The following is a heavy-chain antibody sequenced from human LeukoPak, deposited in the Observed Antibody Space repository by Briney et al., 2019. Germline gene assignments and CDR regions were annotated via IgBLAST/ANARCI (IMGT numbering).Heavy chain of an antibody. CDR1: GGSISSGDYY. Sequence: SGTLSLTCTVSGGSISSGDYYWSWIRQPPGRGLEWIGYIYYSGSTYYNPSLKSRVTISVDTSKNQFSLKLSSVTAADTAVYYCARAPDDDYYGSGSYFKGWGQGTLVTVSS. D-gene: IGHD3-10*01. CDR3: ARAPDDDYYGSGSYFKG. V-gene: IGHV4-30-4*01. J-gene: IGHJ4*02. CDR2: IYYSGST.